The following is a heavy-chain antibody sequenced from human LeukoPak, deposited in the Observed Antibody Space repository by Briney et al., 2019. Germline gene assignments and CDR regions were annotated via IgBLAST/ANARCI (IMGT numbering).Heavy chain of an antibody. CDR3: ARDPYSGSYGNYYYYFMDV. CDR2: ITSRSSYR. V-gene: IGHV3-21*01. Sequence: GRSLRLSCAASGFTFSSYNMNWVRQAPGEGLGWVSSITSRSSYRVYADSVKGRFTISRDNAKNSLYLQMNSLRAEDTAVYDCARDPYSGSYGNYYYYFMDVWGKGTTVTISS. D-gene: IGHD1-26*01. J-gene: IGHJ6*03. CDR1: GFTFSSYN.